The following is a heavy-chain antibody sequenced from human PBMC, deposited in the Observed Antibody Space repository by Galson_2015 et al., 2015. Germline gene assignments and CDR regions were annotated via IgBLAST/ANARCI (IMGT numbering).Heavy chain of an antibody. V-gene: IGHV1-69*10. CDR2: IIPILGIA. CDR3: ARVAAGTGAFGY. D-gene: IGHD6-13*01. J-gene: IGHJ4*02. Sequence: SVKVSCKASGGTFSSYTISWVRQAPGQGLEWMGWIIPILGIANYAQKFQGRVTITPDKSTSTAYMELSSLRSEDTAVYYCARVAAGTGAFGYWGQGTLVTVSS. CDR1: GGTFSSYT.